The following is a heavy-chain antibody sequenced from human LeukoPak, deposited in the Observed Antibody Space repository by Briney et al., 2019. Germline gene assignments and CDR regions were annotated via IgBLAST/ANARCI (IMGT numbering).Heavy chain of an antibody. CDR3: AKGLMVRGVIMYYCYGMDV. J-gene: IGHJ6*04. Sequence: PGRSLRLSCAASGFTFSSYGMRWVRQAPGKGLEWVAVISYDGSNKYYADSVKGRFTISRDNSKNTLYLQMNSLRAEDTAVYYCAKGLMVRGVIMYYCYGMDVWGKGTTVTVSS. V-gene: IGHV3-30*18. D-gene: IGHD3-10*01. CDR1: GFTFSSYG. CDR2: ISYDGSNK.